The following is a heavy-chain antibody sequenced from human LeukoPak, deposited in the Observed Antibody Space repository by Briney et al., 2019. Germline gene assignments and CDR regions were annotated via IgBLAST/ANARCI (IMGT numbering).Heavy chain of an antibody. V-gene: IGHV4-39*07. Sequence: PSETLSLTCTVSGGSISSSNYYWGWIRQPPGKGLEWIGSIYYSGSTYYNPPLKSRVTMSVDTSENQFSLKLSSVTAADTAVYYCARVSTVRGANWGQGTLVTVSS. CDR1: GGSISSSNYY. CDR2: IYYSGST. D-gene: IGHD3-10*01. J-gene: IGHJ4*02. CDR3: ARVSTVRGAN.